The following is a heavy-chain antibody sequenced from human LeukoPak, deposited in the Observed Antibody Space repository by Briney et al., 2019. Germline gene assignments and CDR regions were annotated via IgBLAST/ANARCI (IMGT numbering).Heavy chain of an antibody. V-gene: IGHV1-46*01. D-gene: IGHD5-18*01. Sequence: ASVKVSCKVSGYTLTELSMHWVRQAPGQGLEWMGIINPSGGSTSYAQKFQGRVTMTRDMSTSTVYMELSSLRSEDTAVYYCARGAMDDAFDIWGQGTMVTVSS. CDR3: ARGAMDDAFDI. J-gene: IGHJ3*02. CDR2: INPSGGST. CDR1: GYTLTELS.